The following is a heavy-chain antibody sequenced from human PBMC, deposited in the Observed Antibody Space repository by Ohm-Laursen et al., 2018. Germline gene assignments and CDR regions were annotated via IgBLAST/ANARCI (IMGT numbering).Heavy chain of an antibody. Sequence: SLRLSCAASGFTFSDYYMSWIRQAPGKGLEWVSYISSSGSTIYYADSVKGRLTISRDNAKNSLYLQMSGLRGEDTAVYYCARGAPFYGGFDYWGQGTLVTVSS. J-gene: IGHJ4*02. CDR3: ARGAPFYGGFDY. V-gene: IGHV3-11*04. CDR1: GFTFSDYY. CDR2: ISSSGSTI. D-gene: IGHD4-17*01.